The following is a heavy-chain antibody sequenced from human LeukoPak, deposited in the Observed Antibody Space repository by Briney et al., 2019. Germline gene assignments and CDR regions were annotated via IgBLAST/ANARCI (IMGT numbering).Heavy chain of an antibody. J-gene: IGHJ1*01. CDR2: IYYSGST. V-gene: IGHV4-59*12. Sequence: MPSETLSLTCTVSGGTISNYYWSWIRQPPGKGLEWIGYIYYSGSTNYNPSLKSRVTISVDTSKNQFSLKLSSVTAADTAVYYCARWATPDYYGSGSYYRTAYFQHWGQGTLVTVSS. CDR1: GGTISNYY. CDR3: ARWATPDYYGSGSYYRTAYFQH. D-gene: IGHD3-10*01.